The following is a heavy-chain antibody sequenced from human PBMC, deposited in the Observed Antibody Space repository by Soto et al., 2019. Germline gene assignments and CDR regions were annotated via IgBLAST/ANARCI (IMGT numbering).Heavy chain of an antibody. CDR2: IYTSGST. J-gene: IGHJ5*02. CDR1: GGSISSYY. V-gene: IGHV4-4*07. D-gene: IGHD6-13*01. Sequence: NPSETLSLTCTVSGGSISSYYWSWIRQPAGKGLEWIGRIYTSGSTNYNPSLKSRVTMSVDTSKNQFSLKLSSVTAADTAVYYCASSPRIAAAGKSPWFDPWGQGTLVTVSS. CDR3: ASSPRIAAAGKSPWFDP.